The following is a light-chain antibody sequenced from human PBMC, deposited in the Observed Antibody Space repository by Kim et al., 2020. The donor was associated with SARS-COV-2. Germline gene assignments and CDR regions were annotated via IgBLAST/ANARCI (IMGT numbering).Light chain of an antibody. V-gene: IGLV2-11*01. CDR1: SSDVGGYNY. J-gene: IGLJ2*01. CDR2: DVN. CDR3: FLVV. Sequence: QSALTQPRSVSGSPGQSVTISCTGTSSDVGGYNYVSWYQQHPGKAPKLMIYDVNKRPSGVPDRFSGSKSGNTASLTISGLQAEDEADYYCFLVVFGGGTKLTVL.